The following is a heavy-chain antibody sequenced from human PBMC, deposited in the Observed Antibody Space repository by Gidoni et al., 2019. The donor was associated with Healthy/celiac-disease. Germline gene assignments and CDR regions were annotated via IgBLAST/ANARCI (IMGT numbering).Heavy chain of an antibody. J-gene: IGHJ3*02. CDR2: IYTSGST. V-gene: IGHV4-61*02. CDR1: GGSISSGSYY. D-gene: IGHD6-19*01. CDR3: ASMYSSGWYDYNRGAFDI. Sequence: QVQLQESGPGLVKPSQTLSLTCTVSGGSISSGSYYWSWIRQPAGKGLEWIGRIYTSGSTNYNPSLKSRVTISVDTSKTQFSLKLSSVTAADTAVYYCASMYSSGWYDYNRGAFDIWGQGTMVTVSS.